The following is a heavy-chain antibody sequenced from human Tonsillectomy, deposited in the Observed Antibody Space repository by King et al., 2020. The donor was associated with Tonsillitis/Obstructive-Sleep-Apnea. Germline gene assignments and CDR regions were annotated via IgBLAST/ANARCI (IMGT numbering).Heavy chain of an antibody. V-gene: IGHV1-2*02. CDR3: ASEIVIGVAPVAITENGMDI. D-gene: IGHD2-2*01. Sequence: VQLVESGAEVKKPGASVKVSCKASGYTFTGYYMHWVRQAPGEGLEWMGWINPNSGGTNYAQQFQGRVTMTRDMSIDTAYMELSRLTSDDTAVYYCASEIVIGVAPVAITENGMDIWGQGTTVTVSS. CDR2: INPNSGGT. J-gene: IGHJ6*02. CDR1: GYTFTGYY.